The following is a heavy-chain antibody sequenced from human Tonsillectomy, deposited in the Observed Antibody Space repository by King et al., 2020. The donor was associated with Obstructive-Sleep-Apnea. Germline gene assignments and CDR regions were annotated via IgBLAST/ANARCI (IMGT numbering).Heavy chain of an antibody. Sequence: VQLVESGGGVVQPGGSLRLSCAASGITFSSYAIHWVRQAPGRGLEWVAFIRDDGSEKYYADSVKGRFTISRDNSKKTGYLKMNSLRAEDTAVYYCAKDKIGVIRPHKNYFDYWGQGTLVTVSS. V-gene: IGHV3-30*02. J-gene: IGHJ4*02. CDR1: GITFSSYA. CDR3: AKDKIGVIRPHKNYFDY. CDR2: IRDDGSEK. D-gene: IGHD2/OR15-2a*01.